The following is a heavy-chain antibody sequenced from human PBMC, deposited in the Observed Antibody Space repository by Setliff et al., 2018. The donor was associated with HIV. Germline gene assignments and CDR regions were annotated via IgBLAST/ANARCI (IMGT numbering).Heavy chain of an antibody. D-gene: IGHD3-10*01. V-gene: IGHV4-34*01. Sequence: KASETLSLTCAVYGGSFSGYYWSWIRQPPGRGLEWIGEIDHSGSTKYHASLKSRVTISIDTSKNQISLKLSSVTAADTAVYYCARGLNYYGSGSYLPLGYWGQGTLVTVSS. J-gene: IGHJ4*02. CDR3: ARGLNYYGSGSYLPLGY. CDR1: GGSFSGYY. CDR2: IDHSGST.